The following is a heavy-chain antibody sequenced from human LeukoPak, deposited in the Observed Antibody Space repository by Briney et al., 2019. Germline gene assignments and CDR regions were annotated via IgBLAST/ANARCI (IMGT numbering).Heavy chain of an antibody. CDR3: AAYRYGYNWFDP. J-gene: IGHJ5*02. CDR2: ISYSGTT. CDR1: GGSVSSGSYH. Sequence: PSETLSLTCTVSGGSVSSGSYHWSWIRQPPGKGLEWIAYISYSGTTKWNPYLKSRVTMSIDTSKNQFSLKLSSVTAADTAVYYCAAYRYGYNWFDPWGQGTLVTVSS. V-gene: IGHV4-61*01. D-gene: IGHD5-18*01.